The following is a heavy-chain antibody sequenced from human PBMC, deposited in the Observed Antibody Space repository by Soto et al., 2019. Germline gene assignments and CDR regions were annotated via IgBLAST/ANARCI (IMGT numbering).Heavy chain of an antibody. CDR1: GFSFSSFA. CDR2: ISGSADNT. V-gene: IGHV3-23*01. Sequence: EVQLLASGGGFTHPGGSLRLSCAASGFSFSSFAMNWVRQAPGKGLVWVSIISGSADNTFYADSVKGRFTISRDKSKSTLYLQINSLTAEDTAVYYCSRTRGAMIYAISVYGMDVWVQGATVTVYS. J-gene: IGHJ6*01. D-gene: IGHD2-8*01. CDR3: SRTRGAMIYAISVYGMDV.